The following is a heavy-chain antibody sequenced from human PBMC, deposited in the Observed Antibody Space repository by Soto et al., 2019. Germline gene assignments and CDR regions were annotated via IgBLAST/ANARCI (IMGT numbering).Heavy chain of an antibody. D-gene: IGHD3-3*01. Sequence: AAVKVSCKASGYTFTSYGISWVRQAPGQGLEWMGWISAYNGNTNYAQKLQGRVTMTTDTSTSTAYMELRSLRSDDTAVYYCARGQGYYDFWTGYYTGNWFDPWGQGTLVTVSS. V-gene: IGHV1-18*04. CDR3: ARGQGYYDFWTGYYTGNWFDP. CDR1: GYTFTSYG. CDR2: ISAYNGNT. J-gene: IGHJ5*02.